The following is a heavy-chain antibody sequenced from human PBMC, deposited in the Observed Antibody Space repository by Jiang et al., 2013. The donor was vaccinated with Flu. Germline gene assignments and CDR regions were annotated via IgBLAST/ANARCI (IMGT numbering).Heavy chain of an antibody. CDR2: INHSGST. J-gene: IGHJ5*02. D-gene: IGHD2-2*01. Sequence: LLKPSETLSLTCAVYGGSFSGYYWSWIRQPPGKGLEWIGEINHSGSTNYNPSLKSRVTISVDTSKNQFSLKLSSVTAADTAVYYCARGSRDCSSTSCRGGFDPWGQGTLV. CDR1: GGSFSGYY. V-gene: IGHV4-34*01. CDR3: ARGSRDCSSTSCRGGFDP.